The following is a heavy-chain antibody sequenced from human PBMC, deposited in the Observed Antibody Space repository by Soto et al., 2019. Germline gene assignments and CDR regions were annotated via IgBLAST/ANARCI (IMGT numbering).Heavy chain of an antibody. D-gene: IGHD6-6*01. CDR1: GFTFSSDA. Sequence: EVQLVESGGGLAQPVGSLRLSCAASGFTFSSDAMDWVRQAPGKGLEYVSGISSNGIGTYYASSVKGRFTISRDNSRDTVYLQMDSLRPEDMAVYYCARRARADYYYMDVWGKGTTVTVS. CDR2: ISSNGIGT. J-gene: IGHJ6*03. V-gene: IGHV3-64*01. CDR3: ARRARADYYYMDV.